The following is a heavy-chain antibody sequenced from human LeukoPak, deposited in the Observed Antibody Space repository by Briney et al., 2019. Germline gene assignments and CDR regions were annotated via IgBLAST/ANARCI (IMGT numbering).Heavy chain of an antibody. CDR1: GFSVSTDH. CDR2: IYSGGST. V-gene: IGHV3-53*01. D-gene: IGHD6-13*01. J-gene: IGHJ4*02. CDR3: AKDKQYSSSWYSDY. Sequence: GGSLRLSCTASGFSVSTDHMSWVRQAPGKGLEWVSVIYSGGSTYYADSVKGRFTISRDNSKNTLYLQMNSLRAEDTAVYYCAKDKQYSSSWYSDYWGQGTLVTVSS.